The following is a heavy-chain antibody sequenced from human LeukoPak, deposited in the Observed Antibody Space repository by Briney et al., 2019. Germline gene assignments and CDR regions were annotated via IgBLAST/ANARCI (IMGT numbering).Heavy chain of an antibody. Sequence: GGSLRLSCAGSGFTFDDYAMHWVRQAPGKGLEWVSGISWNSGTIGYADSVKGRFTISRDNAKNSLYLHMNSLRAEDTAVYYCARDYGGSSPFDYWGQGTLVTVSS. J-gene: IGHJ4*02. CDR1: GFTFDDYA. CDR3: ARDYGGSSPFDY. D-gene: IGHD4-23*01. V-gene: IGHV3-9*01. CDR2: ISWNSGTI.